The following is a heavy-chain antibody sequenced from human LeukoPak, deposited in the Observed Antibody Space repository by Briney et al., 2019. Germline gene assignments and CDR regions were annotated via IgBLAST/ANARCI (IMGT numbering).Heavy chain of an antibody. D-gene: IGHD3-22*01. CDR1: GFTFSSYA. CDR3: ARNYYDSSGYYFDD. J-gene: IGHJ4*02. CDR2: ISYDGSNK. V-gene: IGHV3-30-3*01. Sequence: GRSLRLSCAASGFTFSSYAMHWVRQAPGKGLEWVAVISYDGSNKYYADSVKGRFTISRDNSKDTLYLQMNSLRAEDTAVYYCARNYYDSSGYYFDDWGQGTLVTVSS.